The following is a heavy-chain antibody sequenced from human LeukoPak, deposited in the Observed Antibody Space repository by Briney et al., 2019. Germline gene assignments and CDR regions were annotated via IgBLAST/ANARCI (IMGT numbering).Heavy chain of an antibody. CDR1: GFTFSSYA. CDR2: MSYDGSNK. D-gene: IGHD6-13*01. V-gene: IGHV3-30-3*01. J-gene: IGHJ1*01. Sequence: GRSLRLSCAASGFTFSSYAMHWVRQAPGKGLEWVAVMSYDGSNKYYADSVKGRFTISRDNSKNTLYLQMNSLRAEDTAVYYCARVDSRGIAAAGTSEYFQHWGQGTLVTVSS. CDR3: ARVDSRGIAAAGTSEYFQH.